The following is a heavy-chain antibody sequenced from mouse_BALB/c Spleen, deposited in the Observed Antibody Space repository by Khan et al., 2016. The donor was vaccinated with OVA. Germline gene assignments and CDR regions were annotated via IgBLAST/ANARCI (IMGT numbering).Heavy chain of an antibody. V-gene: IGHV3-2*02. CDR3: ARDGSRYNYAMDY. CDR1: GYSITSDYA. CDR2: ISSSGST. J-gene: IGHJ4*01. Sequence: DVQLQESGPGLVKPSQSLSLTCTVTGYSITSDYAWNWIRQFPGNKLEWMGYISSSGSTNYNPALKSRISITRDTSKKQFFLQLNSVTTEDTATYYCARDGSRYNYAMDYWGQGTSVTVSS. D-gene: IGHD2-3*01.